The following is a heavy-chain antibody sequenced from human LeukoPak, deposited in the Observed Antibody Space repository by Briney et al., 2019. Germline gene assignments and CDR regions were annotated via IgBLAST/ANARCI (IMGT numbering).Heavy chain of an antibody. D-gene: IGHD1-26*01. CDR3: AREIIGSYQS. CDR2: IKQDGSAE. V-gene: IGHV3-7*01. Sequence: GGSLRLSCAASGFTFSSYWMSWVRQAPGKGLEWVANIKQDGSAEYYVDSVKGRFTVSRDNARNSLYLQMNSLRAEDTAVYYCAREIIGSYQSWGQGTLVTVSS. CDR1: GFTFSSYW. J-gene: IGHJ4*02.